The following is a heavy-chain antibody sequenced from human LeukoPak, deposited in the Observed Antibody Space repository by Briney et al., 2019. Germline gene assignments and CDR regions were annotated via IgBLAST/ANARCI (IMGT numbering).Heavy chain of an antibody. CDR3: SKAKFYGSGSYLYYFDY. V-gene: IGHV3-23*01. D-gene: IGHD3-10*01. CDR1: GFTFSSYA. J-gene: IGHJ4*02. CDR2: ISGSGGST. Sequence: GGSLRLSCAASGFTFSSYAMSWVRQAPGKGLEWVSAISGSGGSTYYADSVKGRFTISRDNSQHTLYLQMNRLRAEDTAAYYCSKAKFYGSGSYLYYFDYWGQGTLVTVSS.